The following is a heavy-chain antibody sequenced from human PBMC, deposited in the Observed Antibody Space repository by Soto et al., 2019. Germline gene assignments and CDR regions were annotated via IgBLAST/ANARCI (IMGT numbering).Heavy chain of an antibody. CDR2: IYYSGST. CDR1: GGSISSYY. J-gene: IGHJ4*02. Sequence: QVQLQESGPGLVKPSETLSLTCTVSGGSISSYYWSWIRQPPGKGLEWIGYIYYSGSTNYNPSLXGXAXTXXDTSKNQFSLKLSSVTAADTAVYYCARRYGGNFDYWGQGTLVTVSS. CDR3: ARRYGGNFDY. D-gene: IGHD3-16*01. V-gene: IGHV4-59*01.